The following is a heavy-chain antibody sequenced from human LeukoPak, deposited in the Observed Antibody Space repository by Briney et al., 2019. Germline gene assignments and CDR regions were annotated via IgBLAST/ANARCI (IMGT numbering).Heavy chain of an antibody. CDR2: ISASGST. J-gene: IGHJ5*02. Sequence: PSETLSLTCTVSGGSISSYYWSWIRQPAGKGLEWIGLISASGSTNYNPSHKSRVTMSVDTSKNQFSLKLTSVTAADTAVYYCARDLIIPPYNWFDPWGQGTLVTVSS. CDR3: ARDLIIPPYNWFDP. V-gene: IGHV4-4*07. CDR1: GGSISSYY. D-gene: IGHD2/OR15-2a*01.